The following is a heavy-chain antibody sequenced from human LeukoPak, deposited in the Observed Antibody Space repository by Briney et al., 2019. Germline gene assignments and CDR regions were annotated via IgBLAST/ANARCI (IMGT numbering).Heavy chain of an antibody. CDR3: ARQGAYDSSGYYSY. V-gene: IGHV4-59*04. CDR2: IYYSGST. D-gene: IGHD3-22*01. CDR1: GGSISSYY. Sequence: SETLSLTCTVSGGSISSYYWSWIRQPPGKGLEWIGYIYYSGSTYYNPSLKSRVTISVDTSKNQFSLKLSSVTAADTAVYYCARQGAYDSSGYYSYWGQGTLVTVSS. J-gene: IGHJ4*02.